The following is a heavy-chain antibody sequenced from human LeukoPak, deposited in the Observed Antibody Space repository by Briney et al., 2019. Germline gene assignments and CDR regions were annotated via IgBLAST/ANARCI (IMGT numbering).Heavy chain of an antibody. CDR1: GYTFTSYG. CDR3: ARLGHIVVVTATDAFDI. D-gene: IGHD2-21*02. Sequence: ASVKVSCKASGYTFTSYGISWVRQAPGQGLEWMGWISAYNGNTNYAQKFQGRVTITADKSTSTAYMELSSLRSEDTAVYYCARLGHIVVVTATDAFDIWGQGTMVTVSS. J-gene: IGHJ3*02. CDR2: ISAYNGNT. V-gene: IGHV1-18*01.